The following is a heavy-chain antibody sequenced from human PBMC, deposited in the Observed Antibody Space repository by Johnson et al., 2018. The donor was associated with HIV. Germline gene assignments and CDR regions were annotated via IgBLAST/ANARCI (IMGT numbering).Heavy chain of an antibody. Sequence: QVQLVESGGSLVKPGGSMRLSCAASGFTFTDYYMTWIRQAPGKGLEWVSHISTSGGGIYYADSVKGRFTISRDNARNSLYLQMNSLRAEDTAVYYCARVRYSSGWPIYAFVIWVQGTVVIVSS. CDR1: GFTFTDYY. CDR3: ARVRYSSGWPIYAFVI. V-gene: IGHV3-11*04. CDR2: ISTSGGGI. D-gene: IGHD6-19*01. J-gene: IGHJ3*02.